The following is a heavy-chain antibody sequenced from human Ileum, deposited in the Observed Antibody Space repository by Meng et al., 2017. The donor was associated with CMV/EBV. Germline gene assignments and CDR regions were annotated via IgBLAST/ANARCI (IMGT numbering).Heavy chain of an antibody. CDR1: GFVFRGYS. V-gene: IGHV3-48*01. J-gene: IGHJ4*02. D-gene: IGHD3-10*01. CDR2: INGNGETT. CDR3: ARGEKGLLWFGEFPYYFDY. Sequence: GESLKISCVGSGFVFRGYSLNWVRQAPGKGPEWVSYINGNGETTYYADSVRGRFMTSRDNDKDSVYLQMNSLRAEDTAVYYCARGEKGLLWFGEFPYYFDYWGQGTLVTVSS.